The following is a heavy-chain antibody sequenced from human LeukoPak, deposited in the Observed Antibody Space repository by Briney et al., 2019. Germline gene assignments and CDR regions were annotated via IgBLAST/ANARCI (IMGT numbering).Heavy chain of an antibody. V-gene: IGHV3-48*03. J-gene: IGHJ4*02. CDR1: GFTFSSYE. CDR2: ISSSGSTI. CDR3: ARAERTYYDFWSGYYTKPFDY. Sequence: GGSLRLSCAASGFTFSSYEMNWVRQAPGKGLEWVSYISSSGSTIYYADSVKGRFTISRDNSKDTLYLQMNSLRAEDTAVYYCARAERTYYDFWSGYYTKPFDYWGQGTLVTVSS. D-gene: IGHD3-3*01.